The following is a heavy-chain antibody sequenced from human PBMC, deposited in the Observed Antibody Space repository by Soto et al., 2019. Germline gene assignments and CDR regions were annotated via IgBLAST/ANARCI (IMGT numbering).Heavy chain of an antibody. D-gene: IGHD4-17*01. CDR2: IYYSGST. Sequence: SETLSLTCTVSGGSISSGDYYWGWIRQPPGKGLEWIGYIYYSGSTYYNPSLKSRVTISVDTSKNQFSLKLSSVTAADTAVYYCAREDDYDVDYWGQGTLVTVSS. J-gene: IGHJ4*02. CDR1: GGSISSGDYY. V-gene: IGHV4-30-4*01. CDR3: AREDDYDVDY.